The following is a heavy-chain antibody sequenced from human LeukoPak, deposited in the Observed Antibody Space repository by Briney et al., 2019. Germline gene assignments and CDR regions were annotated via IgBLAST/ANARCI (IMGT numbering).Heavy chain of an antibody. CDR3: ARNSSGSSFDR. CDR1: GGSISSTIYY. Sequence: PSETLSLTCTVSGGSISSTIYYWGWIRQPPGKGLEWIGSIYYRGSTYYNPSLKSRVAISVDTSKNQFSLMMTSVTAADTAVYYCARNSSGSSFDRWGQGTLVSVSS. D-gene: IGHD6-19*01. CDR2: IYYRGST. J-gene: IGHJ4*02. V-gene: IGHV4-39*07.